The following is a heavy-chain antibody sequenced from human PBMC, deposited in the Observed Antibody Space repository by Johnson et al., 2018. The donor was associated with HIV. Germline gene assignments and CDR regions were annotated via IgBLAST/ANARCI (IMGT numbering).Heavy chain of an antibody. J-gene: IGHJ3*02. V-gene: IGHV3-30*04. CDR2: ISYDGSNK. CDR3: AKVGYYYDSSGAFDI. Sequence: QVQLVESGGGVVQPGRSLRLSCAASGFTFSNYAMHWVRQAPGKGLEWVAVISYDGSNKYYADSVKGRFTISRDNSKNTLYLQMNSLRAEDTAVYYCAKVGYYYDSSGAFDIWGQGTMVTVSS. CDR1: GFTFSNYA. D-gene: IGHD3-22*01.